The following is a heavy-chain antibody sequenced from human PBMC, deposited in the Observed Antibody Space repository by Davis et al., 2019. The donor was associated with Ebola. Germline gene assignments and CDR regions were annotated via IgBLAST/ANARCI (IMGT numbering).Heavy chain of an antibody. V-gene: IGHV1-69*06. CDR1: GGTFSSYA. J-gene: IGHJ6*02. Sequence: SVKVSCKASGGTFSSYAISRVRQAPGQGLEWMGGIIPIFGTANYAQKFQGRVTITADKSTSTAYMELSSLRSEDTAVYYCARAGYSYGPWNYYYGMDVWGQGTTVTVSS. CDR2: IIPIFGTA. CDR3: ARAGYSYGPWNYYYGMDV. D-gene: IGHD5-18*01.